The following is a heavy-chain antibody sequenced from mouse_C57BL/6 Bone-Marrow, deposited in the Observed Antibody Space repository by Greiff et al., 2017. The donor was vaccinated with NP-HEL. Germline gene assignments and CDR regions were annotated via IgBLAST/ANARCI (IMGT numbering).Heavy chain of an antibody. J-gene: IGHJ3*01. CDR1: GFTFSSYA. V-gene: IGHV5-4*01. Sequence: DVKLVESGGGLVKPGGSLKLSCAASGFTFSSYAMSWVRQTPEKRLEWVATISDGGSYTYYPDNVKGRFTISRDNAKNNLYLQMSHLKSEDTAMYYCAREGDYYSNYVGFAYWGQGTLVTVSA. CDR3: AREGDYYSNYVGFAY. CDR2: ISDGGSYT. D-gene: IGHD2-5*01.